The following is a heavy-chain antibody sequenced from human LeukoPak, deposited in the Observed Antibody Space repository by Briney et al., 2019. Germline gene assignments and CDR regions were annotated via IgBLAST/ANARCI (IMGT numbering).Heavy chain of an antibody. V-gene: IGHV1-2*02. J-gene: IGHJ4*02. CDR2: INPNSGGT. D-gene: IGHD3-9*01. CDR3: ARPDILRYFDY. Sequence: WASVKVSCKASGYTFTGYYMHWVRQAPGQGLEWMGWINPNSGGTNYAQKFQGRVTMTRDTSISTAYMELSRLRSNDTAVYYCARPDILRYFDYWGQGTLVTVSS. CDR1: GYTFTGYY.